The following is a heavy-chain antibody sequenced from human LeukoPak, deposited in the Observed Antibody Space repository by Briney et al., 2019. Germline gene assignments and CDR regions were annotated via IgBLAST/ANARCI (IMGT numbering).Heavy chain of an antibody. J-gene: IGHJ4*02. CDR2: ISSSSSYI. CDR1: GFTFSSYS. Sequence: GGSLRLSCAASGFTFSSYSMNWVRQAPGKGLEWVSSISSSSSYIYYADPVKGRFTISRDNAKNSLYLQMNSLRAEDTAVYYCARAPYPYYFDYWGQGTLVTVSS. V-gene: IGHV3-21*01. CDR3: ARAPYPYYFDY.